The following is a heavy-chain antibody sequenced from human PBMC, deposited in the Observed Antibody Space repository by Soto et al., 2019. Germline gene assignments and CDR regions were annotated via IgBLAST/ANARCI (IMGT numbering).Heavy chain of an antibody. CDR3: AKKYHYGSGSYLYYFDY. CDR1: GFTFSNYA. CDR2: VGGSGAST. V-gene: IGHV3-23*01. J-gene: IGHJ4*02. Sequence: EVQLLESGGGLVKPGGSLRLSCAASGFTFSNYAMSWVRQAPGKGLEWVSAVGGSGASTYYADSVKGRFTISRDNSKNTLYLQMNSLRDEDTALYYCAKKYHYGSGSYLYYFDYWGQGTLVTVSS. D-gene: IGHD3-10*01.